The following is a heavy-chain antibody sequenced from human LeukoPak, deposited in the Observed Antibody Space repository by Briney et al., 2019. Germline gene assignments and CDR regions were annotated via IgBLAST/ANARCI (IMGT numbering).Heavy chain of an antibody. J-gene: IGHJ4*02. CDR2: ISSSSSTI. D-gene: IGHD4-17*01. Sequence: PGGSLRLSCAASGFTFSSYSMNWVRQAPGKGLEWVSYISSSSSTIYYADSVKGRFTISRDNAKNSPYLQMNSLRAEDTAVYYCAREGDYGDYAHWGQGTLVTVSS. CDR1: GFTFSSYS. CDR3: AREGDYGDYAH. V-gene: IGHV3-48*01.